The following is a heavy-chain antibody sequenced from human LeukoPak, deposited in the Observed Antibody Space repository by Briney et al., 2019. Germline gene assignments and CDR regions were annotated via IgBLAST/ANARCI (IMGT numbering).Heavy chain of an antibody. Sequence: SETLSLTCTVSGGSISSGSYYWRWIRQPAGTGLEWIGRIYTSGSTNYNPSLKSRVTISVDTSKNQFSLKLSSVTAADTAVYYCARAHYDILTGYYSSFDYWGQGTLVTVSS. D-gene: IGHD3-9*01. CDR2: IYTSGST. V-gene: IGHV4-61*02. J-gene: IGHJ4*02. CDR1: GGSISSGSYY. CDR3: ARAHYDILTGYYSSFDY.